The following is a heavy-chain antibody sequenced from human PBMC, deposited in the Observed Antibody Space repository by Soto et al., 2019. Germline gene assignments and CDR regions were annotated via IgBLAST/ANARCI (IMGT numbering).Heavy chain of an antibody. J-gene: IGHJ6*02. D-gene: IGHD6-13*01. Sequence: PSETLSLTCTVSGGSISSYYWSWIRQPPGKGLEWIGYIYYSGSTNYNPSLKSRVTISVDTSKNQFSLKLSSVTAADTAVYYCARHLVSWEYYPPYSALDLWAQVTT. CDR2: IYYSGST. CDR3: ARHLVSWEYYPPYSALDL. CDR1: GGSISSYY. V-gene: IGHV4-59*08.